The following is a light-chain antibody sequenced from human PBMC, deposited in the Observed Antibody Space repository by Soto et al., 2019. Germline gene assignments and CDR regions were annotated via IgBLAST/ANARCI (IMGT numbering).Light chain of an antibody. Sequence: DIQMTQSPSTLSASVGDRVTITCRASQSISSWLAWYQQKPGKAPKLLIYGASSLESGVPSRFSGSGSVTEFTLTIDSLQPDDFATYYCQQYSSSSPTFGQGTKLEIE. V-gene: IGKV1-5*01. CDR1: QSISSW. J-gene: IGKJ2*01. CDR3: QQYSSSSPT. CDR2: GAS.